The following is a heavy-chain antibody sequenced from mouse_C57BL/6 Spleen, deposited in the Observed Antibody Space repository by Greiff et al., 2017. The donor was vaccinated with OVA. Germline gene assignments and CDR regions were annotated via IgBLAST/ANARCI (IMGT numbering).Heavy chain of an antibody. J-gene: IGHJ3*01. V-gene: IGHV5-9-1*02. CDR1: GFTFSSYA. Sequence: EVKLMESGAGLVKPGGSLKLSCAASGFTFSSYAMSWVRQTPEKRLEWVAYISSGGDYIYYADTVKGRFTISRDNARNTLYLQMSSLKSEDTAMYYCTRVTAQAFAYWGQGTLVTVSA. D-gene: IGHD3-2*02. CDR2: ISSGGDYI. CDR3: TRVTAQAFAY.